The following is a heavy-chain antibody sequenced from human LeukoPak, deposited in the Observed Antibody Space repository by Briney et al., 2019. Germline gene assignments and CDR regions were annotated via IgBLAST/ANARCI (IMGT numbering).Heavy chain of an antibody. D-gene: IGHD2-15*01. CDR1: GYSFTNYD. CDR3: ASRSTVSEHPDSSGYKEY. V-gene: IGHV1-8*03. J-gene: IGHJ4*02. CDR2: MNPKSGDT. Sequence: ASVKVSCKASGYSFTNYDINWVRQATGQGLEWMGWMNPKSGDTGYSQKFQGRVFITRDTSINTAYMELSSLISDDTAVYYCASRSTVSEHPDSSGYKEYWGQGTLVTVSS.